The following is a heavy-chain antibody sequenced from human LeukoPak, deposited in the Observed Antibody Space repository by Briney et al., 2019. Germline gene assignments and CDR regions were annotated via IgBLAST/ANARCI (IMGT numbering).Heavy chain of an antibody. V-gene: IGHV4-34*01. D-gene: IGHD2-15*01. CDR3: ARGLIVVVPRWFYHYYYMDV. J-gene: IGHJ6*03. CDR2: INHSGST. CDR1: GGSFSGYY. Sequence: PSETLSLTCAVYGGSFSGYYWSWIRQPPGKGLEWIGEINHSGSTNYNPSLKSRVTISVDTSKNQFSLKLSSVTAADTAVYYCARGLIVVVPRWFYHYYYMDVWGKGTTVTVSS.